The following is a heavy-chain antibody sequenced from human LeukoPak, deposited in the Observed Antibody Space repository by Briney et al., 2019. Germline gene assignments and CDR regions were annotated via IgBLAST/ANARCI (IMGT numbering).Heavy chain of an antibody. V-gene: IGHV4-61*08. CDR3: ARGQRRLQDY. CDR2: IYYSGST. J-gene: IGHJ4*02. CDR1: GGSISSGGYY. Sequence: SETLSLTCTVSGGSISSGGYYWSWIRQPPGKGLEWIGYIYYSGSTNYNPSLKSRVTISLDTSKSQISLKLSSVTAADTAVYYCARGQRRLQDYWGQGTLVTVSS.